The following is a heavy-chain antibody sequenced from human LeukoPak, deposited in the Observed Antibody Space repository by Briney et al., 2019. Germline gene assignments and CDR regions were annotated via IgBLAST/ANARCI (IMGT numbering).Heavy chain of an antibody. D-gene: IGHD6-13*01. CDR2: INHSGST. V-gene: IGHV4-34*01. CDR1: GGSISSYY. CDR3: ASPGYSSSWGFDP. J-gene: IGHJ5*02. Sequence: SETLSLTCTVSGGSISSYYWSWIRQPPGKGLEWIGEINHSGSTNYNPSLKSRVTISVDTSKSQFSLKLSSVTAADTAVYYCASPGYSSSWGFDPWGQGTLVTVSS.